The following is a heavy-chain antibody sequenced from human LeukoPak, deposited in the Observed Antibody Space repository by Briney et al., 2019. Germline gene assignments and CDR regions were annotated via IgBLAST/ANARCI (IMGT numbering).Heavy chain of an antibody. V-gene: IGHV1-18*01. CDR1: GYTFTSYG. CDR3: ARARGYYYDSSAGAADY. CDR2: ISAYNGNT. J-gene: IGHJ4*02. Sequence: ASVKVSCKASGYTFTSYGISCVRQAPGQGLEWMGWISAYNGNTNYAQKLQGRVTMTTDTSTSTAHMELRCLRSDDTAVYYCARARGYYYDSSAGAADYWGQGTLVTVSS. D-gene: IGHD3-22*01.